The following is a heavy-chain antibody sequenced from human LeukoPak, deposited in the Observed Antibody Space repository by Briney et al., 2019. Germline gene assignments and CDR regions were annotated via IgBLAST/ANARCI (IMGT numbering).Heavy chain of an antibody. CDR2: IRATGVRT. D-gene: IGHD3-10*01. J-gene: IGHJ4*02. CDR1: GFTFSTNH. Sequence: GGSLRLSCAASGFTFSTNHMTWVRQAPGKGLEWVSGIRATGVRTYYADSVQGRFTLSRDNSKNTLYLQMNSLRAADTAVYYCGKYKGGSELPFDYWGQGTLVTVSS. V-gene: IGHV3-23*01. CDR3: GKYKGGSELPFDY.